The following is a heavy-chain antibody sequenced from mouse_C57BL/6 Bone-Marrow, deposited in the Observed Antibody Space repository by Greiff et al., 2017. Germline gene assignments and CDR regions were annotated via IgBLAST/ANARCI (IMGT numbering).Heavy chain of an antibody. CDR2: IDPENGDT. V-gene: IGHV14-4*01. CDR3: TLNWDGFAY. J-gene: IGHJ3*01. CDR1: GFNIKDDY. Sequence: EVKLQESGAELVRPGASVKLSCTASGFNIKDDYMHWVKQRPEKGLEWIGWIDPENGDTEYASKFKGKATITADTSSNTAYLQLSSLQSEDTAVYYCTLNWDGFAYWGQGTLVTVSA. D-gene: IGHD4-1*01.